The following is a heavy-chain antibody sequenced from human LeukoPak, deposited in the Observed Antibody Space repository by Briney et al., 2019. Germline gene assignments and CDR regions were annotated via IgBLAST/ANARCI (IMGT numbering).Heavy chain of an antibody. Sequence: GGSLRLSCAASGFTFSSYWMHWVRQAPGKGLVWVSRINSDGSSTSYADSVKGRFTISRDKAQNTLYLQMNSLRAEDTAVYYCARDPRSRYYYDSSGYDYWGQGTLVTVSS. V-gene: IGHV3-74*01. CDR1: GFTFSSYW. CDR2: INSDGSST. D-gene: IGHD3-22*01. J-gene: IGHJ4*02. CDR3: ARDPRSRYYYDSSGYDY.